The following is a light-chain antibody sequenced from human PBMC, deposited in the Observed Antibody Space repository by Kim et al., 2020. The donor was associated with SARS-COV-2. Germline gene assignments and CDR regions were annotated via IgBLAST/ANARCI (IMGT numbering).Light chain of an antibody. V-gene: IGLV2-11*01. CDR3: CSYAGSYTFYV. CDR1: SSDVGGYNY. J-gene: IGLJ1*01. CDR2: DVS. Sequence: VTISCTGTSSDVGGYNYVSWYQQHPGKAPKLMIYDVSKRPSGVPDRFSGSKSGNTASLTISGLQAEDEADYYCCSYAGSYTFYVFGTGTKVTVL.